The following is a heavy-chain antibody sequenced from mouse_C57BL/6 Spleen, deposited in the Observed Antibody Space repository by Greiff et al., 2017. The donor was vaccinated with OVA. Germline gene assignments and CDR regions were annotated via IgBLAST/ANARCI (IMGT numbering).Heavy chain of an antibody. CDR3: ARSGIITTVVATPLYAMDY. J-gene: IGHJ4*01. Sequence: QVQLQQPGTELVKPGASVKLSCKASGYTFTSYWMHWVKQRPGQGLEWIGNINPSNGGTNYNEKFKSKATLTVDKSSSTAYMQLSSLTSEDSAVYYCARSGIITTVVATPLYAMDYWGQGTSVTVSS. CDR1: GYTFTSYW. D-gene: IGHD1-1*01. CDR2: INPSNGGT. V-gene: IGHV1-53*01.